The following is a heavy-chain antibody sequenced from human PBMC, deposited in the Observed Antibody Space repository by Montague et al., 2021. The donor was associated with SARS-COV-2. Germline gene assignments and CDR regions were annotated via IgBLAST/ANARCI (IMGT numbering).Heavy chain of an antibody. Sequence: PALVKPTQTLTLTCTFSGFSLSTSGMCVSWIRQPPGKALEWLALIGWDDDKYYSTSLKTRLTISKDASKNQAVLTMTNMDPVDTATYYCARSYYDILAGYYMALDDWGQGTLVTVSS. J-gene: IGHJ4*02. D-gene: IGHD3-9*01. V-gene: IGHV2-70*01. CDR3: ARSYYDILAGYYMALDD. CDR1: GFSLSTSGMC. CDR2: IGWDDDK.